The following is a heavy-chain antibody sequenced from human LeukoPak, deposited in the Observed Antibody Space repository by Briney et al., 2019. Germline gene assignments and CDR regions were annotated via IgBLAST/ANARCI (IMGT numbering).Heavy chain of an antibody. CDR1: GFTVSSNY. Sequence: PGGSLRLSCAASGFTVSSNYMTWVRQAPGEGLEWLSVIYSDGSTYYADSVKGCFTILRDNSKNTLYLQMNSLRAEDTAVYYCARLPIVVITSGGYWGQGTLVTVSS. CDR3: ARLPIVVITSGGY. CDR2: IYSDGST. V-gene: IGHV3-53*01. D-gene: IGHD3-22*01. J-gene: IGHJ4*02.